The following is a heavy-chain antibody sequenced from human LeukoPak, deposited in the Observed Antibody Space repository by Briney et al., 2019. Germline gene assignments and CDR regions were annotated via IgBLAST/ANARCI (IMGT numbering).Heavy chain of an antibody. Sequence: GGSLRLSCAASGFTFSSYAMSWVRQAPGKGLEWVSAISGSGGSTYYADSVKGRFTISRDNAKNSLYLQMNSLRAEDTAVYYCARGRKSGYSSGWYVPCDYWGQGTLVTVSS. D-gene: IGHD6-19*01. V-gene: IGHV3-23*01. CDR3: ARGRKSGYSSGWYVPCDY. CDR2: ISGSGGST. J-gene: IGHJ4*02. CDR1: GFTFSSYA.